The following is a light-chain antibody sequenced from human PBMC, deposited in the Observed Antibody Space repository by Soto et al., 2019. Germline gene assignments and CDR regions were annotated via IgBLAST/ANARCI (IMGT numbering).Light chain of an antibody. CDR1: QTISSW. Sequence: DIQMTQSPSTLSGSVGDRVTITCRASQTISSWLAWYQQKPGKAPKLLIYKASTLKSGVPSRFSGSGSGTEFTLTISSLQPDDFATSYCQHYNSYPEAFGQGTKVDIK. CDR2: KAS. V-gene: IGKV1-5*03. J-gene: IGKJ1*01. CDR3: QHYNSYPEA.